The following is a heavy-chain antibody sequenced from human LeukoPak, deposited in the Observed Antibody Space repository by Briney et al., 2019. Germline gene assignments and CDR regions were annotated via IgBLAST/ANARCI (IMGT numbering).Heavy chain of an antibody. CDR2: ISGSGGNT. D-gene: IGHD6-25*01. CDR1: GFTFSTSA. J-gene: IGHJ4*02. Sequence: GGSLRLSCAASGFTFSTSAMSWVRQAPGKGLEWVSAISGSGGNTYYADSVKGRFTISRDNSKNTLYLQMNSLRAEDTAVYYCAKDRGFGAAAGHSFYFDYWGQGTLVTVSS. CDR3: AKDRGFGAAAGHSFYFDY. V-gene: IGHV3-23*01.